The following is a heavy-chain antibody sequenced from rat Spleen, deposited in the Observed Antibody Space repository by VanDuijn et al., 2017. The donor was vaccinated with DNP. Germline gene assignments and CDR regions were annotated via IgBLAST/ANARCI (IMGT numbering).Heavy chain of an antibody. V-gene: IGHV5-58*01. CDR1: GFTFSSYW. D-gene: IGHD5-1*01. Sequence: EVQLVESGGGLVQPGRSLKLSCVASGFTFSSYWMYWIRQAPGKGLEWVASINTDGGNTHYPDSVKGRFTISRENAKSTLYLQMNSLRSEDMATYYCTRGANWEGNWFAYWGQGTLVTVSS. J-gene: IGHJ3*01. CDR2: INTDGGNT. CDR3: TRGANWEGNWFAY.